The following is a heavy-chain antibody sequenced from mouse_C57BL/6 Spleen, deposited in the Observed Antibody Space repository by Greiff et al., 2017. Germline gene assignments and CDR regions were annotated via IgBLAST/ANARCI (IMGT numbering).Heavy chain of an antibody. CDR2: INPNNGGT. J-gene: IGHJ3*01. Sequence: EVQLQQSGPELVKPGASVKMSCKASGYPFTDYNMHWVKQSHGKSLEWIGYINPNNGGTSYNQKFKGKATLTVNKSSSPAYMELRSLTSEDSAVYYFARCGTTVVEAGWFAYWGQGTLVTVSA. V-gene: IGHV1-22*01. CDR3: ARCGTTVVEAGWFAY. CDR1: GYPFTDYN. D-gene: IGHD1-1*01.